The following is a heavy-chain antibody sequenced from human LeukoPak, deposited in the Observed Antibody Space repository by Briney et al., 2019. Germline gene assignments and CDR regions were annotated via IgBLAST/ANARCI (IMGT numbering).Heavy chain of an antibody. CDR1: GYTFTGYY. D-gene: IGHD3-3*02. J-gene: IGHJ4*02. CDR2: INPNSGGT. V-gene: IGHV1-2*02. Sequence: ASVKVSCKASGYTFTGYYMHWVRQAPGQGLEWMGWINPNSGGTNYAQKFQGRVTMTRDTSITTAYMELSRLKSDDTAVYYCASISHVWSGYYTAHFDYWGQGTLVTVSS. CDR3: ASISHVWSGYYTAHFDY.